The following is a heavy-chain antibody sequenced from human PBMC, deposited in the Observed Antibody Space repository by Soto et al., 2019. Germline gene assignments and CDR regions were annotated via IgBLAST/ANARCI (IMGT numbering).Heavy chain of an antibody. V-gene: IGHV1-69*06. Sequence: QVQLVQSGAEVKKPGSSVKVSCKASGGTFSSQSITWVRQAPGKGLEWMGGIIPTFGTSNYAPKFQGRVTFTADTSTGTAYMALSSLRSEDTAFYYCARGFNNNWAVFDLWGQGTLVTVSS. J-gene: IGHJ5*02. CDR2: IIPTFGTS. CDR3: ARGFNNNWAVFDL. D-gene: IGHD1-1*01. CDR1: GGTFSSQS.